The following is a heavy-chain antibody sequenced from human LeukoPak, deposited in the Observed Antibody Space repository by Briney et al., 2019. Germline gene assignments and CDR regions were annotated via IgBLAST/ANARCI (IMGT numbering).Heavy chain of an antibody. CDR2: IIPIFGTA. D-gene: IGHD4-17*01. V-gene: IGHV1-69*06. J-gene: IGHJ4*02. Sequence: SVKVSCKASGGTFSSYAISWVRQAPGQGLEWMGGIIPIFGTANYAQKFQGRVTITADKSTSTAYMELSSLRSEDTAVYYCARSHDYGDYSSVYWGQGTLVTVSS. CDR3: ARSHDYGDYSSVY. CDR1: GGTFSSYA.